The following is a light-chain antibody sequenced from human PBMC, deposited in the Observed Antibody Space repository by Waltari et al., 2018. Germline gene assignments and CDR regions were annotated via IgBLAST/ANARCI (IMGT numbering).Light chain of an antibody. J-gene: IGKJ1*01. V-gene: IGKV3-11*01. CDR1: QSVSSY. Sequence: EIVLTQSPATLSLSPGERATLSCRSSQSVSSYLAWYQQKVGQAPRLLIYDAANRATGMPARVSGSGSGTDFTFTISSLEPEDFAVYYCLQRSSWPWTFGQGTKVEIK. CDR3: LQRSSWPWT. CDR2: DAA.